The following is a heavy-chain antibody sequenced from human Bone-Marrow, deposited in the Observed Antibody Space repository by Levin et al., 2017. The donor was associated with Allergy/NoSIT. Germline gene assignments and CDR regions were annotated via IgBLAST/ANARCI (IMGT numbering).Heavy chain of an antibody. D-gene: IGHD6-25*01. V-gene: IGHV4-31*11. Sequence: SETLSLTCGISGGPISSGDYYWNWIRQLPGKGLEWIGYISNSGSSDYNPSLKSRATISVDLSKRQFSLTLSSVTAADTAVYYCARDLGSRQRPYFYFDVWGRGTLVVVSS. CDR3: ARDLGSRQRPYFYFDV. J-gene: IGHJ2*01. CDR2: ISNSGSS. CDR1: GGPISSGDYY.